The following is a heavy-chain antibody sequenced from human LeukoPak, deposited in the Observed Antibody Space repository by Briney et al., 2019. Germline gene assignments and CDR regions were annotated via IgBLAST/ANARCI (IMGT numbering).Heavy chain of an antibody. CDR1: GYSISSGYY. V-gene: IGHV4-38-2*02. CDR3: ARVDADYFDY. D-gene: IGHD3/OR15-3a*01. CDR2: IYHSGST. J-gene: IGHJ4*02. Sequence: RSETLSLTCTVSGYSISSGYYWGWIRQPPGKGLEWIGSIYHSGSTYYNPSLKSRVTISVDTSKNQFSLKLSSVTAADTAVYYCARVDADYFDYWGQGTXVTVS.